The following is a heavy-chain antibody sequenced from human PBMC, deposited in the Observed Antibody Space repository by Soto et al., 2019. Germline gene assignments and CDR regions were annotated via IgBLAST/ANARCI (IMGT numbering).Heavy chain of an antibody. V-gene: IGHV5-51*01. CDR1: GYSFTSYW. D-gene: IGHD2-2*01. Sequence: GESLKISCKGSGYSFTSYWIGWVRQMPGKGLEWMGIIYPGDSDTRYSPSFQGQVTISADKSISTAYLQWSSLKASDTAMYYCARADCISTSCYGYYYYGMDVWGHGTPVTVSS. J-gene: IGHJ6*02. CDR2: IYPGDSDT. CDR3: ARADCISTSCYGYYYYGMDV.